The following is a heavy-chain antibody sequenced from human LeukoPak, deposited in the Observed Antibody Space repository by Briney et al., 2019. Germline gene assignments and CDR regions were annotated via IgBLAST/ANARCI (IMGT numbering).Heavy chain of an antibody. CDR1: GFSFSSFD. V-gene: IGHV3-13*01. Sequence: GGSLRLSCAASGFSFSSFDMHWVRHVTGKGLEWVSAIGTSGDTYYPDSVKGRFTISRENAKNSLYLQMNSLRAEDTAVYYCAKDVNWGPHDYWGQGTLVTVSS. CDR2: IGTSGDT. D-gene: IGHD7-27*01. CDR3: AKDVNWGPHDY. J-gene: IGHJ4*02.